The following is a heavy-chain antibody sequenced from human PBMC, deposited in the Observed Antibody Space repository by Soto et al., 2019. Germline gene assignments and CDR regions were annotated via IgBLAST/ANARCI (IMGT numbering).Heavy chain of an antibody. CDR3: ASYTAPATVKYDYYYGMDV. CDR1: GGSISSGGYY. CDR2: IYYSGST. Sequence: SETLSLTCTVSGGSISSGGYYWSWIRQHPGKGLEWIGYIYYSGSTYYNPSLKSRVTISVDTSKNQFSLKLSSVTAADTAVYYCASYTAPATVKYDYYYGMDVWGQGTTVTVSS. D-gene: IGHD4-17*01. J-gene: IGHJ6*02. V-gene: IGHV4-31*03.